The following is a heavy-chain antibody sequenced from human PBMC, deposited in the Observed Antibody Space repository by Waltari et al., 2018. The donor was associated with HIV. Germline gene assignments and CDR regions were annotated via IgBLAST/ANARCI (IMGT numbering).Heavy chain of an antibody. J-gene: IGHJ6*02. Sequence: QLHLQQSGPGLVNPSETLSLSCTVSGGSISRRNYYWGWIRQPPGMGLEWIGSIYYSGSTYYNPSLKGRVTVSVDTSRNQFSLKLYSVTAADTAVYYCTSGGVGSTEDFYYGMDVWGQGTTVTVSS. CDR2: IYYSGST. V-gene: IGHV4-39*01. CDR1: GGSISRRNYY. CDR3: TSGGVGSTEDFYYGMDV. D-gene: IGHD3-16*01.